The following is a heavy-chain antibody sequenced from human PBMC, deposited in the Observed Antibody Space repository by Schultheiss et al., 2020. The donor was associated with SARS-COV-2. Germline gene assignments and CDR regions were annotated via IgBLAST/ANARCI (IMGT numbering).Heavy chain of an antibody. D-gene: IGHD4-17*01. CDR3: ARAYGDYFVNFYY. Sequence: SETLSLTCAVYGGSFSGYYWSWIRQPPGKGLEWIGYIYYSGSTNYNPSLKSRVTISIDTSNNQFSLKVRSVTAADTAVYYCARAYGDYFVNFYYWGQGTLVTVS. J-gene: IGHJ4*02. CDR1: GGSFSGYY. CDR2: IYYSGST. V-gene: IGHV4-59*01.